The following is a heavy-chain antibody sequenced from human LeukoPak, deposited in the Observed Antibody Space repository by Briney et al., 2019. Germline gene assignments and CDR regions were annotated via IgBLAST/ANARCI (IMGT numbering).Heavy chain of an antibody. CDR3: VRDRTLGVRDGFILA. CDR2: ISGSSSAI. J-gene: IGHJ5*02. Sequence: GGSLRLSCAASGFTFSAYNMIWVRQAPGKGLEWLSYISGSSSAIYYADSVQGRFTISRDNAKNSLSLQMSSLRVEDTAVNYCVRDRTLGVRDGFILAWGQGTLVTVSS. CDR1: GFTFSAYN. V-gene: IGHV3-48*01. D-gene: IGHD5-24*01.